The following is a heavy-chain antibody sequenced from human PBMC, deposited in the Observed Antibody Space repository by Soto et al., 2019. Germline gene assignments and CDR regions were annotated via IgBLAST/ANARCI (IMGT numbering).Heavy chain of an antibody. D-gene: IGHD2-21*02. CDR1: GGSISSGDYY. CDR3: ARVRYGGNSDLDY. Sequence: SETLSLTCTGSGGSISSGDYYWSWIRQPPGKGLEWIGYIYYSGSTYYNPSLKSRVTISVDTSKNQFSLKLSSVTAADTAVYYCARVRYGGNSDLDYWGQGTLVTVSS. CDR2: IYYSGST. V-gene: IGHV4-30-4*01. J-gene: IGHJ4*02.